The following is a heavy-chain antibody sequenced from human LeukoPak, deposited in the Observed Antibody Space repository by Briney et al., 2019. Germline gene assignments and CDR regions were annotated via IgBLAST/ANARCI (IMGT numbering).Heavy chain of an antibody. V-gene: IGHV3-7*01. CDR3: ARAYY. CDR2: IKQDGSER. J-gene: IGHJ4*02. D-gene: IGHD2-21*01. CDR1: GFTFRNSW. Sequence: PGGSLRLSCAAFGFTFRNSWMSWVRHAPGKGLEWVANIKQDGSERDYVDSVKGRFTISRDNAENSLYLQMNSLRAEDTAVYYCARAYYWGQGTLVSVSS.